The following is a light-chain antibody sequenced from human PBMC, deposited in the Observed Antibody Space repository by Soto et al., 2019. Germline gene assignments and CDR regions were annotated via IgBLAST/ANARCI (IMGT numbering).Light chain of an antibody. CDR2: DVS. V-gene: IGLV2-11*01. Sequence: QSALTQPRSVAGCPGQSVTVSWAGRSSEVGGYNYVSWYQQYPGKAPKLIIYDVSKRPSGVPDRFSGSKSGNTASLTISGLQAEDEADYYCCSYAGSYTLWVFGGGTKVTVL. CDR3: CSYAGSYTLWV. CDR1: SSEVGGYNY. J-gene: IGLJ3*02.